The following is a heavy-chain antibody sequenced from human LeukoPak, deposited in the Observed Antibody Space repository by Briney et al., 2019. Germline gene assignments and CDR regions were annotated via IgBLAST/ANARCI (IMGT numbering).Heavy chain of an antibody. J-gene: IGHJ4*02. CDR1: GYSISSGYY. CDR3: ARFSEYSHSSVHYLDY. Sequence: PSETLSLTCTVSGYSISSGYYWGWIRQPPGKGPEWIGSIYHSGRTYYNPSLKSRVTMSVDTSRNQFFLRLSSVTAADTAVYYCARFSEYSHSSVHYLDYWGQGTLVSVSS. V-gene: IGHV4-38-2*02. D-gene: IGHD3-22*01. CDR2: IYHSGRT.